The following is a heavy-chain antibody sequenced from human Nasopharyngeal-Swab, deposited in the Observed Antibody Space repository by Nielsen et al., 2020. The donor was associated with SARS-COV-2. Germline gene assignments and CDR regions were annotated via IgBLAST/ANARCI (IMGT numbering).Heavy chain of an antibody. V-gene: IGHV3-11*04. CDR1: GFSFSDYY. CDR3: ARWAAVLRYFDFDYDSSWVYFFDY. J-gene: IGHJ4*02. CDR2: ISSSGSSI. D-gene: IGHD3-9*01. Sequence: GESLKISCAASGFSFSDYYMSWIRQAPGKGLEWVSYISSSGSSIHYADSMKGRFTISRDNAKNSLYLQMNSLRAEDTAAYYCARWAAVLRYFDFDYDSSWVYFFDYWGQGTLVTVSS.